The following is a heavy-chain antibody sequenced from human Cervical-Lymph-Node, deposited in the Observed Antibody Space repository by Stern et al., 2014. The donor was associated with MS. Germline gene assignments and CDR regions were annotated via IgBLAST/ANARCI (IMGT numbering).Heavy chain of an antibody. J-gene: IGHJ6*02. CDR3: ATLYDSSGNYGMEV. Sequence: QLVQSGAQVKKPGASVKVSCKGSGYTFIRYYIQWVRQAPGQGLEWMGIVNANGGSARYAQKFQGRVTMASDTSTSTVSMELSSLRYEDTAVYYCATLYDSSGNYGMEVWGQGTTVIVSS. CDR2: VNANGGSA. D-gene: IGHD5/OR15-5a*01. CDR1: GYTFIRYY. V-gene: IGHV1-46*01.